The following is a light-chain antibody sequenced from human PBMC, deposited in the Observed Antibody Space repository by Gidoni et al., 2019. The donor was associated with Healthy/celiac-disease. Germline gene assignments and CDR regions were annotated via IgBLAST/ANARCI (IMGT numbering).Light chain of an antibody. J-gene: IGLJ3*02. Sequence: QSALTQPPSVSGSPGQSVTISCTGTSSDVGSYNRVSWYQQPPGTAPKLMIYEVSNRPPGVPDRFSGSKSGNTAPLTISGLQAEDEADYYCSLYTSSRGWVFGGGTKLTVL. CDR3: SLYTSSRGWV. V-gene: IGLV2-18*01. CDR1: SSDVGSYNR. CDR2: EVS.